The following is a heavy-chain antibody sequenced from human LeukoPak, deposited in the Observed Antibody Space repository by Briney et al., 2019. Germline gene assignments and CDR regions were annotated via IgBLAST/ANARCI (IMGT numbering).Heavy chain of an antibody. CDR3: ARDRYYYGSGSYSRAAYYYYMDV. Sequence: PSQTLSLTCTVSGGSISSGGYYWSWIRQPAGKGLEWIGRIYTSGSTNYNPSLKSRVTISVDTSKNQFSLKLSSVTAADTAVYYCARDRYYYGSGSYSRAAYYYYMDVWGKGTTVTVSS. D-gene: IGHD3-10*01. V-gene: IGHV4-61*02. CDR2: IYTSGST. J-gene: IGHJ6*03. CDR1: GGSISSGGYY.